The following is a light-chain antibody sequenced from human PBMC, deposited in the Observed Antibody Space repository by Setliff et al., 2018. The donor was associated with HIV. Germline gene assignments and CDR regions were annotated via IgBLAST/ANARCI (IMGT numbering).Light chain of an antibody. Sequence: QSVLTQPRSVSGSPGQSVTISCTGTSSDVGGYNYVSWYQQHPGKAPKLMISDVTKRPSGVPDRFSGSKSGNTASLIISGLQTEDEADYYCFSYAGSVYVFGTGTKVTVL. J-gene: IGLJ1*01. CDR2: DVT. CDR1: SSDVGGYNY. CDR3: FSYAGSVYV. V-gene: IGLV2-11*01.